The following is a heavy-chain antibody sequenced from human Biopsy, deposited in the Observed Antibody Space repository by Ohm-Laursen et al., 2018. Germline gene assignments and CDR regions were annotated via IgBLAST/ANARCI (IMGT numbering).Heavy chain of an antibody. CDR3: ARARIKTSGVLIPETYYFDS. Sequence: PGTLSLTCTVSGGSISNNNYYWGRIRQPPGKGLEWIGSIFYRGSTHYKPSLKSRVNISVDTSKNQFSLKLNSVTAADTAVYYCARARIKTSGVLIPETYYFDSWGQGTLVTVSS. D-gene: IGHD3-3*01. CDR1: GGSISNNNYY. CDR2: IFYRGST. J-gene: IGHJ4*02. V-gene: IGHV4-39*07.